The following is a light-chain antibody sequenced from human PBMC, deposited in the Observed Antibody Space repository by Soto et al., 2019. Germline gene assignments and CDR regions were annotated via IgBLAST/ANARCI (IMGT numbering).Light chain of an antibody. CDR1: ESIRTC. CDR2: DAS. J-gene: IGKJ1*01. V-gene: IGKV1-5*01. Sequence: DIEMTQSPSTLSASIGDRVTITCRASESIRTCLAWYQHKPGKAPKLLIYDASSLESGVPSRFSGSGSGTEFTLTISSLQPDDFATYYCQQYNSYPRTFGQGTKVDIK. CDR3: QQYNSYPRT.